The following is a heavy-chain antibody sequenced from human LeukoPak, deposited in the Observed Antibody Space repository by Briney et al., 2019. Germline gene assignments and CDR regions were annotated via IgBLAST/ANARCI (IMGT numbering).Heavy chain of an antibody. CDR3: ARGTVTGSGNDY. D-gene: IGHD1-14*01. V-gene: IGHV4-34*01. CDR1: GGSFSGYY. CDR2: INHSGST. Sequence: HSETLSLTCAVYGGSFSGYYWSWIRQPPGKGLEWIGEINHSGSTNYNPSLKSRVTISVDTSKNQFSLKLSSVTAADTAVYYCARGTVTGSGNDYWGQGTLVTVSS. J-gene: IGHJ4*02.